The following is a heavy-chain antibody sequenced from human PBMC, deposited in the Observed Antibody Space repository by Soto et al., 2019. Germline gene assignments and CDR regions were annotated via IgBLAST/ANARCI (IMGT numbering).Heavy chain of an antibody. CDR3: ARDSGYDRPYYYYYMDV. V-gene: IGHV1-2*04. Sequence: ASVKVSCKASGYTFTGYYMHWVRQAPGQGLEWMGWINPNSGGTNYAQKFQGWVTMTRDTSISTAYMELSRLRSDGTAVYYCARDSGYDRPYYYYYMDVWGIGTTVTVSS. D-gene: IGHD5-12*01. CDR2: INPNSGGT. CDR1: GYTFTGYY. J-gene: IGHJ6*03.